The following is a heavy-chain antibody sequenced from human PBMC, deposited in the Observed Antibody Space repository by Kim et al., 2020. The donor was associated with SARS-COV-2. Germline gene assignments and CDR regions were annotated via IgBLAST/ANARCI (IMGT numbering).Heavy chain of an antibody. CDR2: IGNKVSSDIT. CDR1: GFTFSDHY. Sequence: GGSLRLSCAASGFTFSDHYMDWVRQAPGEGLEWIGRIGNKVSSDITQYAASVKGRFTISRDDSQNSLYLQMNSLKTEDTAIYYCTRSTGYWGQGTLVTVSS. CDR3: TRSTGY. J-gene: IGHJ4*02. V-gene: IGHV3-72*01.